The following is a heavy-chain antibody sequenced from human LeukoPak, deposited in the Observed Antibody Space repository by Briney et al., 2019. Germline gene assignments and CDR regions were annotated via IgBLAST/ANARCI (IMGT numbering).Heavy chain of an antibody. CDR1: GGSISSGGYY. Sequence: SETLSLTCTVSGGSISSGGYYWSWIRQHPGKGLEWIGYIYYSGSTYYNPSLKSRVTISVDTSKNQFSLKLSSVTAADTAVYYCARTNEYDYGDPTATNWFDPWGQGTLVTVSS. CDR3: ARTNEYDYGDPTATNWFDP. V-gene: IGHV4-31*03. J-gene: IGHJ5*02. CDR2: IYYSGST. D-gene: IGHD4-17*01.